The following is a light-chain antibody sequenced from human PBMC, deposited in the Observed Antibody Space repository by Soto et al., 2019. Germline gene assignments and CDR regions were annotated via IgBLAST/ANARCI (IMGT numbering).Light chain of an antibody. CDR1: ISDVDDYRY. CDR3: CSYVTTPEI. CDR2: DGN. V-gene: IGLV2-11*01. Sequence: QSALAQPRSVSGSPGQLLTISFTGTISDVDDYRYVSWYQQYPGKAHKLVIYDGNKRHSGVPDRFSGSNSGKTASLTISWLQAEDEADYYCCSYVTTPEIFGTGTKVTVL. J-gene: IGLJ1*01.